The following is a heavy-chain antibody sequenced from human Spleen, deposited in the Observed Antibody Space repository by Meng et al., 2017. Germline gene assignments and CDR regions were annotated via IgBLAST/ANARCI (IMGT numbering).Heavy chain of an antibody. CDR2: IYSGGIT. CDR1: GDSINSDTW. D-gene: IGHD3-9*01. J-gene: IGHJ6*02. Sequence: ETLSLTCAVSGDSINSDTWWSWVRQPPGKGLEWVSVIYSGGITYYADSVKGRFTISRDNSKNTLYLQMNSLRAEDTAVYYCAGGSFDWLFYYYGMDVWGQGTTVTVSS. V-gene: IGHV3-66*02. CDR3: AGGSFDWLFYYYGMDV.